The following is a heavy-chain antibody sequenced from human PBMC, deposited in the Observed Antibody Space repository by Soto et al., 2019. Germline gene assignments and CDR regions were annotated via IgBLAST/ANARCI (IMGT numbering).Heavy chain of an antibody. CDR2: MNPNSGNT. CDR3: ARVFSDSSSFFDP. V-gene: IGHV1-8*01. D-gene: IGHD6-13*01. CDR1: GYTFTSYD. Sequence: ASVKVSCKASGYTFTSYDINWVRQATGQGLEWMGWMNPNSGNTGYAQKFQGRVTMTRNTSISTAYMELSSVTAADTAVYYCARVFSDSSSFFDPWGQGTLVTVSS. J-gene: IGHJ5*02.